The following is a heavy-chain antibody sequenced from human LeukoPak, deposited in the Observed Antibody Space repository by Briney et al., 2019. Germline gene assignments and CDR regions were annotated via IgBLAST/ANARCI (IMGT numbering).Heavy chain of an antibody. V-gene: IGHV4-61*02. CDR1: GGSISSGSYY. CDR2: IYTSGST. J-gene: IGHJ4*02. Sequence: PSQTLSLTCTVSGGSISSGSYYWSWIRQPAGKGLEWIGRIYTSGSTNYNPSLKSRVTISVDTSKNQFSLKLSSVTAADTAVYYCARSITMIVAFDYWGQGTLVTVSS. D-gene: IGHD3-22*01. CDR3: ARSITMIVAFDY.